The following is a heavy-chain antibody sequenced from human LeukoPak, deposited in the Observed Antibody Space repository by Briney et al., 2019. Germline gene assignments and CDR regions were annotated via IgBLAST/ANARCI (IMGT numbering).Heavy chain of an antibody. J-gene: IGHJ5*02. CDR3: ARRRGQVQYNWFDP. V-gene: IGHV1-69*01. CDR2: RIPIFGTA. CDR1: VGTFSSYA. Sequence: GSSVKVSCKGSVGTFSSYAISWVRQAPGQGLEWMGGRIPIFGTAKYVQKIQGRVTLTPDESTSTDSIELRSLRAVDTAVYSCARRRGQVQYNWFDPWGQGTLVTVSS.